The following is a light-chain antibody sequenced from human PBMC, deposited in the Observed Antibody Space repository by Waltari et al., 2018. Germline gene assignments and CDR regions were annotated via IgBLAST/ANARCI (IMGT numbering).Light chain of an antibody. CDR2: YDS. CDR1: NIGSKS. Sequence: SYVVTQSPSVSVAPGETARITCGGDNIGSKSVHWYQQRPGQPPVLVISYDSDRPSGVLGRCSGSNSGNTATLTISWVEAEEEDDYYCLVWHSTIDHQGVFGGGTKLTVL. CDR3: LVWHSTIDHQGV. J-gene: IGLJ2*01. V-gene: IGLV3-21*04.